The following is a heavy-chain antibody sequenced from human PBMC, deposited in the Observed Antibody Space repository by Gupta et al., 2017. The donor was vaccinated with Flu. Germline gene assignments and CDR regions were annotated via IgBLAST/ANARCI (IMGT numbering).Heavy chain of an antibody. CDR3: ARVGGTYRNREAFFPD. Sequence: QVQLRQWGAGLLKPSETLSLTCGVSGESFSAYYWAWIRQAPGKGLEWIAEISLYGNIKYNPSLESRATISEDTSNSQFSLRLTSLTAADTAVYYCARVGGTYRNREAFFPDWGPGTLVIVSS. CDR1: GESFSAYY. J-gene: IGHJ1*01. CDR2: ISLYGNI. D-gene: IGHD3-16*01. V-gene: IGHV4-34*01.